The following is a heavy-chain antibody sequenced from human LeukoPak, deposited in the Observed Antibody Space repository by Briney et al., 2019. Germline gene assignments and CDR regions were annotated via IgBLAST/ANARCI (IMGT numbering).Heavy chain of an antibody. J-gene: IGHJ6*02. CDR3: ARAGNIVATSPYYYYGMDV. V-gene: IGHV4-59*01. Sequence: SETLSLTCTVSGGSISSYYWSWIRQPPGKGLEWIGYIYYSGSTNYNPSLKSRVTISVDTSKNQFSLKLSSVTAADTAVYYCARAGNIVATSPYYYYGMDVWGQGTTVTVSS. D-gene: IGHD5-12*01. CDR1: GGSISSYY. CDR2: IYYSGST.